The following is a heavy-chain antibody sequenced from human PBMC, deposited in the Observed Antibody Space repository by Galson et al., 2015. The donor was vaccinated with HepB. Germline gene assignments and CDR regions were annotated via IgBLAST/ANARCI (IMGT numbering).Heavy chain of an antibody. D-gene: IGHD5-12*01. CDR1: GFSVSDNY. CDR2: ISRRGST. CDR3: ARSLRGYSGYDSFDY. V-gene: IGHV3-53*01. J-gene: IGHJ4*02. Sequence: SLRLSCAASGFSVSDNYMNWARQAPGKGLEWVSTISRRGSTYHADSVRGRFVISRDNSKNTLFLQMNSLRAEDTAVYYCARSLRGYSGYDSFDYWGQGTLVTVSS.